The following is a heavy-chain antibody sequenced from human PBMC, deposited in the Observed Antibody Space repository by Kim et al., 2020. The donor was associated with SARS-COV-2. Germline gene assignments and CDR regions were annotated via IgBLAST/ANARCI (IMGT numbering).Heavy chain of an antibody. CDR3: AIEHIVVANED. Sequence: TYYTDSGKGRFTLSSDNLKNTLSRQMNSLRAEETAVYYCAIEHIVVANEDWGQGTLVTVSS. J-gene: IGHJ4*02. CDR2: T. V-gene: IGHV3-23*01. D-gene: IGHD2-21*01.